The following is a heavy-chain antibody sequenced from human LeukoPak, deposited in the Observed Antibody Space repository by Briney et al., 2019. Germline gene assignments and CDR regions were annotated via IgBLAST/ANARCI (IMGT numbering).Heavy chain of an antibody. CDR2: ISNDGNTK. CDR1: GFTFSSYG. J-gene: IGHJ4*02. Sequence: PGRSLRLSCAASGFTFSSYGMHWVRQAPGKGLEWVSVISNDGNTKYYADSVKGRSTISRDNSRNTLYLQINSLRSEDTAVYYCARERAVSGWRSAHFDYWGQGTLVTVSS. V-gene: IGHV3-30*03. D-gene: IGHD6-19*01. CDR3: ARERAVSGWRSAHFDY.